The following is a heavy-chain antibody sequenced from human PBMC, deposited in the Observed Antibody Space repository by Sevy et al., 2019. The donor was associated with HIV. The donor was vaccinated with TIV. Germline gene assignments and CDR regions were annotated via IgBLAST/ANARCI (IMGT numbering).Heavy chain of an antibody. J-gene: IGHJ4*02. D-gene: IGHD2-8*01. V-gene: IGHV3-23*01. Sequence: GGCLRLSCAASGFTFNIYSMSWVRQTPGKGLEWLATLSFGCGKINHADSVKGRFTMSRDDSKNAVYLQMNNLRVEDTAIYYCAREGCTKPHDYWGQGTLVTVSS. CDR2: LSFGCGKI. CDR3: AREGCTKPHDY. CDR1: GFTFNIYS.